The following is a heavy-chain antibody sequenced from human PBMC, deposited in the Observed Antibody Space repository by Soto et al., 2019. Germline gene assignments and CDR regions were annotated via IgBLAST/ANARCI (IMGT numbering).Heavy chain of an antibody. D-gene: IGHD6-19*01. Sequence: GGSLRLSCAASGFTFSIHEMNWFRQAPGKGLEWVSYISSIGVATYYADSVKGRFTISRDNAKNSLYLQMNSLRAEDTAVYYCAREGRVGGIDYWGQGTPVTVSS. CDR3: AREGRVGGIDY. CDR2: ISSIGVAT. J-gene: IGHJ4*02. CDR1: GFTFSIHE. V-gene: IGHV3-48*03.